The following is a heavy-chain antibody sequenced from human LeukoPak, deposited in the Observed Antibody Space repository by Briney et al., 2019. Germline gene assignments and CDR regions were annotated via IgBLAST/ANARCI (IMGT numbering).Heavy chain of an antibody. CDR1: GYTFTSYA. Sequence: ASVKVSCKASGYTFTSYAMHWVRQAPGQRLEWMGWINAGNGNTKYSQKFQGRVTITRDTSASTAYMELSSLRSEDTAVYYCARELYYYDSSGYLPLGYWGQGTLVTVSS. D-gene: IGHD3-22*01. CDR2: INAGNGNT. CDR3: ARELYYYDSSGYLPLGY. V-gene: IGHV1-3*01. J-gene: IGHJ4*02.